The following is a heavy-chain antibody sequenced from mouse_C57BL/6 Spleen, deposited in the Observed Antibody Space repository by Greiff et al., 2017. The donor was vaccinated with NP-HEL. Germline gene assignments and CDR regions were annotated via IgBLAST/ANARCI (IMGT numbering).Heavy chain of an antibody. CDR2: ISSGSGTI. J-gene: IGHJ4*01. CDR3: ALRNYYAMDY. V-gene: IGHV5-17*01. CDR1: GFTFSDYG. Sequence: EVMLVESGGGLVKPGGSLKLSCAASGFTFSDYGMHWVRQAPEKGLEWVAYISSGSGTIYYADTVKGRFTISRDKAKNTLFLQMTSLRSEDTAMYYCALRNYYAMDYWGQGTSVTVSS.